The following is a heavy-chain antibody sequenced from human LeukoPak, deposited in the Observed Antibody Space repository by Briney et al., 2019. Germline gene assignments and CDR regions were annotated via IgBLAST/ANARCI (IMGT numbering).Heavy chain of an antibody. V-gene: IGHV4-31*03. J-gene: IGHJ3*02. CDR1: GGSISSGGYY. CDR2: LYYSGST. D-gene: IGHD3-3*01. Sequence: SETLSLTCTVSGGSISSGGYYWSWIRQHPGKGLEWIGYLYYSGSTYYNPSLKSRVTISVDTSKNQFSLKLSSVTAADTAVYYCAHQYYDFWSGYSSDAFDIWGQGTMVTVSS. CDR3: AHQYYDFWSGYSSDAFDI.